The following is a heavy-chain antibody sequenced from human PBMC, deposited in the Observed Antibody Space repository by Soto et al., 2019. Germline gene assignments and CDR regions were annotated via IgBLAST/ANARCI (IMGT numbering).Heavy chain of an antibody. D-gene: IGHD3-22*01. CDR1: GGYFSGYY. CDR2: INHSGST. CDR3: AKDTYYHDRSGYYIFDY. Sequence: SETLSLICAVYGGYFSGYYWTWIRQPPGTGLEWIGEINHSGSTNYNPSLKSRVTISVDTSKNQFSLKLTSVTAADTAVYYCAKDTYYHDRSGYYIFDYWGQGTPVTVSS. V-gene: IGHV4-34*01. J-gene: IGHJ4*02.